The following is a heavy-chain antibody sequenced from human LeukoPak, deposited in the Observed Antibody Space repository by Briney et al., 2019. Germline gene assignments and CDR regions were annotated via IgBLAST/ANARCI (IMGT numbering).Heavy chain of an antibody. CDR3: AREGLGYSYDY. D-gene: IGHD5-18*01. CDR2: VHSDGSYT. V-gene: IGHV3-74*01. CDR1: GSTFSNYW. Sequence: GVSLRLSCAASGSTFSNYWMHWVRQAPGKGLMWVSRVHSDGSYTNYADSVKGRFTISRDNAKSTLYLQMNSLRAEDTAVYYCAREGLGYSYDYWGQGTLVTVSS. J-gene: IGHJ4*02.